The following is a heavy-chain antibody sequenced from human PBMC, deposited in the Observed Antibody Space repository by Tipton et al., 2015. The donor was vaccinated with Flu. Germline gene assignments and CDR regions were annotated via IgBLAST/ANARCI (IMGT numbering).Heavy chain of an antibody. J-gene: IGHJ4*02. CDR3: ARGHYDFWSGYYTGEIDY. V-gene: IGHV3-33*08. CDR1: GFTFSSYG. Sequence: SLRLSCAASGFTFSSYGMHWVRQAPGKGLEWVAVIWYDGSNKYYEDSVKGRFGISRDNSKNTLYLQMNSLRAEDTAVYYCARGHYDFWSGYYTGEIDYWGQGTLVTVSS. D-gene: IGHD3-3*01. CDR2: IWYDGSNK.